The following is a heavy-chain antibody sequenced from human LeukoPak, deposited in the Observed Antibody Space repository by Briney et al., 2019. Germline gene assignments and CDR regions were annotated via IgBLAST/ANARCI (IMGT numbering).Heavy chain of an antibody. V-gene: IGHV3-64*02. D-gene: IGHD6-13*01. CDR1: GFTFSSYA. J-gene: IGHJ4*02. Sequence: PGGSRRLSCAASGFTFSSYAMHWVRQAPGKGLEYVSAISYNGGSTYYADSVKGRFTISRDNSKNTLYLQMGSLRAEDMAVYYCARRAAADSFYSDYWGQGTLVTVSS. CDR2: ISYNGGST. CDR3: ARRAAADSFYSDY.